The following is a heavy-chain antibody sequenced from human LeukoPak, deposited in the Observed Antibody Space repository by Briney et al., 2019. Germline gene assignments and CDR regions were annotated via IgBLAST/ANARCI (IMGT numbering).Heavy chain of an antibody. CDR1: GGSFSGYY. D-gene: IGHD1-26*01. CDR3: ARDVKVGARHRYWYFDL. Sequence: SETLSLTCAVYGGSFSGYYWSWIRQPPGKGLEWIGYIYYSGSTNYNPSLKSRVTISVDTSKNQFSLKLSSVTAADTAVYYCARDVKVGARHRYWYFDLWGRGTLVTVSS. V-gene: IGHV4-59*12. J-gene: IGHJ2*01. CDR2: IYYSGST.